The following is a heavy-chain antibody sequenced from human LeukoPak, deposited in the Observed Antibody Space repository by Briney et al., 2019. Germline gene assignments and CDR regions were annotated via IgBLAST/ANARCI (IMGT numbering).Heavy chain of an antibody. CDR3: TSGSIAIESDNNLYQYMDV. CDR1: GFTFSVYS. CDR2: ITSKSNYI. J-gene: IGHJ6*03. V-gene: IGHV3-21*01. Sequence: GGSLRLSCSGSGFTFSVYSMNWVRQAPGKGLEWVSSITSKSNYIYYADSVKGRFTISRDNAMNSVFLQLNSLRAEDSAVYYCTSGSIAIESDNNLYQYMDVWGKGTTVTVSS. D-gene: IGHD2-21*01.